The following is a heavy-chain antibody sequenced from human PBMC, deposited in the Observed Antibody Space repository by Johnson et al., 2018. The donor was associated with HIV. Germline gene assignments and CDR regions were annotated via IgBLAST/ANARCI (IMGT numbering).Heavy chain of an antibody. J-gene: IGHJ3*02. CDR3: ARGRGWAFDI. V-gene: IGHV3-30*14. Sequence: VQLVESGGGVVQPGRSLRLSCAASGFTFSSYAMHWVRQAPGKGLEWVAVISYDGSNKYYADSVKGRFTISRNNSENTLDLQMGSLRAEDMAVYYCARGRGWAFDIWGQGTMVTVSS. CDR2: ISYDGSNK. CDR1: GFTFSSYA. D-gene: IGHD3-10*01.